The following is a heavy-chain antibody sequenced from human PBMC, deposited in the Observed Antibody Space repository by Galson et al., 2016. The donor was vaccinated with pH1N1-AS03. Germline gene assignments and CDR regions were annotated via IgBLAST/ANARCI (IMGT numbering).Heavy chain of an antibody. CDR1: GGSFNNYY. Sequence: ETLSLTCAVYGGSFNNYYWNWIRQSPGKGLEWVGEINHSGSTDYNPSLKSRVTISVDPSKNQISLNLNSVTAADTAVYYCARGSYSSGWYRGRNAFDIWGHGTMVTVSS. V-gene: IGHV4-34*01. CDR2: INHSGST. CDR3: ARGSYSSGWYRGRNAFDI. D-gene: IGHD6-19*01. J-gene: IGHJ3*02.